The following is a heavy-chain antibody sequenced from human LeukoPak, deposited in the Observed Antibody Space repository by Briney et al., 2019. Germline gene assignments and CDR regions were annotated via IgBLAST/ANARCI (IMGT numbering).Heavy chain of an antibody. Sequence: SETLSLTCAVYGGSFSGYYWSWIRQPPGKGLEWIGEINHSGSTNYNPSLKSRVTISVDTSKNQFSLRLSSVTAADTAVYYCAAYYYDSSGYCEYNWFDPWGQGTLVTVSS. CDR3: AAYYYDSSGYCEYNWFDP. CDR2: INHSGST. V-gene: IGHV4-34*01. J-gene: IGHJ5*02. D-gene: IGHD3-22*01. CDR1: GGSFSGYY.